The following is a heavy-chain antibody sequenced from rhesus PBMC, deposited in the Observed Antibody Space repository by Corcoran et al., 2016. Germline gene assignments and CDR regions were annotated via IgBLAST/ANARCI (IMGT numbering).Heavy chain of an antibody. V-gene: IGHV4-76*01. J-gene: IGHJ4*01. Sequence: QVQLQESGPGVVKPSETLSLTCAVSGDSISSGFDWSWIRQPPGKGLEWIGYIDGSMGSTNSNPPLTHRGPLSKDASKTQFSVKLSSVTAADTAVCYCARRAGYSGWSVDNWGQGVLVTVPS. CDR3: ARRAGYSGWSVDN. CDR2: IDGSMGST. D-gene: IGHD6-37*01. CDR1: GDSISSGFD.